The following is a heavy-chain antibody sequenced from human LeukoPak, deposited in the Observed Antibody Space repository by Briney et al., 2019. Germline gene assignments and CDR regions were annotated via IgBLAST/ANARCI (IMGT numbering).Heavy chain of an antibody. J-gene: IGHJ4*02. Sequence: PSETLSLICTVSGGSISTFYWSWIRQPAGKGLEWIGRIYTTGSTNYNPSLKSRVTMSVDTSKNQFSLKLSSVTAADTAVYYGARSGSDGSEPGYWVRGSLVTVSS. CDR2: IYTTGST. D-gene: IGHD3-10*01. CDR1: GGSISTFY. V-gene: IGHV4-4*07. CDR3: ARSGSDGSEPGY.